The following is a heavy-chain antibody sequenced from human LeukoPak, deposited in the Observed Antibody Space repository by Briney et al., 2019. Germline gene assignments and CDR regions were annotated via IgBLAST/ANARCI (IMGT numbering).Heavy chain of an antibody. CDR2: ISAYNGNT. Sequence: VASVKVSCKASGYTFTSYGISWVRQAPGQGLEWMGWISAYNGNTNYAQKLQGRVTMTTDTSTSTAYMELRSLRSDDTAVYYCARTMIVVVKGPREGGVDYWGQGTLVTVSS. CDR3: ARTMIVVVKGPREGGVDY. V-gene: IGHV1-18*01. CDR1: GYTFTSYG. J-gene: IGHJ4*02. D-gene: IGHD3-22*01.